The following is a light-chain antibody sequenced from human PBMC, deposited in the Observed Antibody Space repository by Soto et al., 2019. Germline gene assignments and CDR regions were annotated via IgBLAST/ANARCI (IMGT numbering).Light chain of an antibody. CDR3: SSHTPNSPRV. Sequence: QSALTQPASVSGSPGQSIAVSCTGTTSDVGAYNYASWYQHPPGKAPKLMIYDVSNRPSGVSDRFSGSKSGNPASLTISGLQPEDGADYYCSSHTPNSPRVFGGGTPLTVL. J-gene: IGLJ2*01. V-gene: IGLV2-14*03. CDR1: TSDVGAYNY. CDR2: DVS.